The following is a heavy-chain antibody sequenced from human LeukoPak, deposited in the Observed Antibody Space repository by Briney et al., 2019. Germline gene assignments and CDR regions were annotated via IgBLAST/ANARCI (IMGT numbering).Heavy chain of an antibody. J-gene: IGHJ5*02. CDR3: ARGDVVVVAATPIWFDP. V-gene: IGHV4-34*01. Sequence: ASETLSLTCAVYGGSFSGYYWSWIRQPPGKGLEWIGEINHSGSTNYNPSLKSRVTISVDTSKNQFSLKLSSVTAADTAVYYCARGDVVVVAATPIWFDPWGQGTLVTVSS. D-gene: IGHD2-15*01. CDR2: INHSGST. CDR1: GGSFSGYY.